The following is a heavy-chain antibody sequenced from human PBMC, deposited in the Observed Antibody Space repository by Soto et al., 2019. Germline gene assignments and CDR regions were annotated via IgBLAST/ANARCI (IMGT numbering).Heavy chain of an antibody. CDR2: INSDGSST. CDR1: GFTFSSYW. J-gene: IGHJ4*02. CDR3: ARVYGGYDSVTTTTFDY. D-gene: IGHD5-12*01. Sequence: GGSLRLSCAASGFTFSSYWMHWVRQAPGKGLVWVSRINSDGSSTSYADSVKGRFTISRDNAKNTLYLQMNSLRAEDTAVYYCARVYGGYDSVTTTTFDYWGQGTLVTVSS. V-gene: IGHV3-74*01.